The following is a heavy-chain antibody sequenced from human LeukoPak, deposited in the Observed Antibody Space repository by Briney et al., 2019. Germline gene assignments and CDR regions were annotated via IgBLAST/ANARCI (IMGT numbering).Heavy chain of an antibody. Sequence: GGSLSLSCAASGFTLNDYYMSWIRQAPGKGLEWLSYINIGGTNTHYADSVKGRFTISRDNAKKSLYLEMNNLRAEDTAVHYCATDGAGFDTWGQGVLVTVSS. V-gene: IGHV3-11*01. J-gene: IGHJ5*02. CDR2: INIGGTNT. CDR1: GFTLNDYY. CDR3: ATDGAGFDT.